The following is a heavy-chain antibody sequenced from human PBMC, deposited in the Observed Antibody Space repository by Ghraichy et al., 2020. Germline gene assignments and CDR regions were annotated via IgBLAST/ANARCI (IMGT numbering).Heavy chain of an antibody. D-gene: IGHD5-12*01. V-gene: IGHV4-30-2*01. CDR1: GDSISSGSISRGGSS. J-gene: IGHJ5*01. CDR3: AREAGGYDTDWFDP. Sequence: SETLSLTCAVSGDSISSGSISRGGSSWSWIRQPPGKGLEWIGYIYESGSTFYNPSLKSRVSFSLDRSKNQFSLSLTSVTAADTAVYFCAREAGGYDTDWFDPWGQGILLSLSS. CDR2: IYESGST.